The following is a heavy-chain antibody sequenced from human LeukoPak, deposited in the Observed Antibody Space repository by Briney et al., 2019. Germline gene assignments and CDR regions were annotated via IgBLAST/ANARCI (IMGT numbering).Heavy chain of an antibody. CDR1: GFTFSSYA. CDR3: ARDGDSSGYYSPRRFRVANAFDI. CDR2: ISYDGSNK. J-gene: IGHJ3*02. D-gene: IGHD3-22*01. V-gene: IGHV3-30*04. Sequence: PGGSLRLSCAASGFTFSSYAMHWVRQAPGKGLEWVAVISYDGSNKCYADSVKGRFTISRDNSKNTLYLQMNSLRAEDTAVYYCARDGDSSGYYSPRRFRVANAFDIWGQGTMVTVSS.